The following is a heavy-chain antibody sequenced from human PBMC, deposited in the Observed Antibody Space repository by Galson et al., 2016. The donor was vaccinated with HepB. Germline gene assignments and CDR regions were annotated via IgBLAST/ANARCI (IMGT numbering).Heavy chain of an antibody. D-gene: IGHD3-10*01. CDR3: SREMTGSYFD. J-gene: IGHJ4*02. Sequence: SLRLSCAASGFTFNAHWMNRVRQAPGKGLEWVANIRGDGIVSYYAESVRGRFTISRDHAKNSRYLQMNGLRVDETAVYYCSREMTGSYFDWGQGTLVTVSS. CDR1: GFTFNAHW. V-gene: IGHV3-7*01. CDR2: IRGDGIVS.